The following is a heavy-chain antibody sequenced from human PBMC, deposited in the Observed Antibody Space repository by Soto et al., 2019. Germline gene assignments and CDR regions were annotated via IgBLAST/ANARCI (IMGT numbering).Heavy chain of an antibody. CDR2: IIPILGIA. Sequence: SVKVSCKASGGTFSSYTISWVRQAPGQGLEWMGRIIPILGIANYAQKLQGRVTITADKSTSTAYMELSSLRSEDTAVYYCATQSDGHYYYMDVWGKGTTVTVSS. CDR3: ATQSDGHYYYMDV. CDR1: GGTFSSYT. V-gene: IGHV1-69*02. J-gene: IGHJ6*03. D-gene: IGHD2-8*01.